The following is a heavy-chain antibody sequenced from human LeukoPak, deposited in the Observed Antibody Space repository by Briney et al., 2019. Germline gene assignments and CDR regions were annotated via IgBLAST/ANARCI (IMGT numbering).Heavy chain of an antibody. Sequence: PGGSLRLSCAASGFTVSSNYMSWVRQAPGKGLEWVSVIYSGGSTDYADYVKCRLALSRDNAKNTLYLQMNSLRAEDTAVYDCARDLLYSSSSIPYYYYYYMDVWGKGTTVTVSS. D-gene: IGHD6-6*01. CDR2: IYSGGST. J-gene: IGHJ6*03. CDR1: GFTVSSNY. CDR3: ARDLLYSSSSIPYYYYYYMDV. V-gene: IGHV3-53*01.